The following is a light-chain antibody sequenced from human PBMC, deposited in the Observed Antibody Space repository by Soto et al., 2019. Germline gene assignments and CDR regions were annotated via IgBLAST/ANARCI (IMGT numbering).Light chain of an antibody. V-gene: IGKV3-11*01. Sequence: EIVLTQSPATLSLSPGERATLSCRASQNVNNYLAWYQRKPGQAPRLLIYTASNRATGIPARFSGSGSGTDFTLTISSLEPEDFAVYYCQQRSDWPITFGQGTRLEIK. CDR2: TAS. CDR1: QNVNNY. J-gene: IGKJ5*01. CDR3: QQRSDWPIT.